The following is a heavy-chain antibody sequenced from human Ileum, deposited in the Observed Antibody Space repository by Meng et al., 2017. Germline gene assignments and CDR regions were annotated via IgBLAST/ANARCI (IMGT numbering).Heavy chain of an antibody. CDR2: IHYTGST. CDR3: ARFCSGGRCPEY. Sequence: SETLSLTCTVSGDSMSGFYWTWIRQPPGKGLEWIGNIHYTGSTTDYSPSLKSRVTISMDTSKSQFSLNLNSVTAADTAIYYCARFCSGGRCPEYWGQGTLVTVSS. J-gene: IGHJ4*02. V-gene: IGHV4-59*01. D-gene: IGHD2-15*01. CDR1: GDSMSGFY.